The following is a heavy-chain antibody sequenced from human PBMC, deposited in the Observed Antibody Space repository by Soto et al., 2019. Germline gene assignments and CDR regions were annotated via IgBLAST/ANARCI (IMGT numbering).Heavy chain of an antibody. CDR2: IIPIFGTA. CDR3: ARLFGVTAVVTDSFNI. Sequence: SVKVSCKASGGTFSSYAISWVRQAPGQGLEWMGGIIPIFGTANYAQKFQGRVTITADKSTSTAYMELSSLRSEDTAVYFCARLFGVTAVVTDSFNIWGQGTMGTVSS. V-gene: IGHV1-69*06. CDR1: GGTFSSYA. J-gene: IGHJ3*02. D-gene: IGHD2-21*02.